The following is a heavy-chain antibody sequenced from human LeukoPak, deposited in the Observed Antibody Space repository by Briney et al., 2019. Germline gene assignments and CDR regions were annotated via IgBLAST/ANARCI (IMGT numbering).Heavy chain of an antibody. CDR3: ARDDVAAAGNDAFDI. Sequence: GGSLRLSCVASGFTFSSYWMHWVRQAPGKGLEWVSSISSSSSYIYYADSVKGRFTISRDNAKNSLYLQMNSLRAEDTAVYYCARDDVAAAGNDAFDIWGQGTMVTVSS. CDR1: GFTFSSYW. V-gene: IGHV3-21*01. CDR2: ISSSSSYI. D-gene: IGHD6-13*01. J-gene: IGHJ3*02.